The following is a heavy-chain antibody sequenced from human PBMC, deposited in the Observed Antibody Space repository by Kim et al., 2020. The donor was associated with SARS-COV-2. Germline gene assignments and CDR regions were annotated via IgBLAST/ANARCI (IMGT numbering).Heavy chain of an antibody. CDR1: GFTFSSYS. Sequence: GGSLRLSCAASGFTFSSYSMNWVRQAPGKGLEWVSSISSSSSYIYYADSGKGRFTISRDNAKNSLYLQMNSLRAEDTAVYYCARSYSGKSYYYYGMDVWGQGTTVTSP. V-gene: IGHV3-21*01. J-gene: IGHJ6*02. CDR3: ARSYSGKSYYYYGMDV. CDR2: ISSSSSYI. D-gene: IGHD1-26*01.